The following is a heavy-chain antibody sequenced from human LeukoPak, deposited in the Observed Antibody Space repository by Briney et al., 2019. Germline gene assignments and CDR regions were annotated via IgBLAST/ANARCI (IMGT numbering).Heavy chain of an antibody. CDR3: ARGGYYDSSGYYYLILDY. CDR1: GFTFSSYS. V-gene: IGHV3-21*04. J-gene: IGHJ4*02. D-gene: IGHD3-22*01. Sequence: AGGSLRLSCAAPGFTFSSYSMNWVRQAPGKGLEWVSSISSSSSYIYYADSVKGRFTISRDNAKNSLYLQMNSLRAEDTAVYYCARGGYYDSSGYYYLILDYWGQETLVTVSS. CDR2: ISSSSSYI.